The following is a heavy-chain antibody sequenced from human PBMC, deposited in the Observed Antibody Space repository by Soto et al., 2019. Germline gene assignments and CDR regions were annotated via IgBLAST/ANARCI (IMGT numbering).Heavy chain of an antibody. D-gene: IGHD6-13*01. CDR1: GYTFTSYA. J-gene: IGHJ4*02. V-gene: IGHV1-3*01. Sequence: ASVKVSCMASGYTFTSYAMHWVRQAPGQRLEWMGWINAGNGNTKYSQKFQGRVTITRDTSASTAYMELSSLRSEDTAVYYCARSGPYSSSWYYFDYWGQGTLVTVSS. CDR3: ARSGPYSSSWYYFDY. CDR2: INAGNGNT.